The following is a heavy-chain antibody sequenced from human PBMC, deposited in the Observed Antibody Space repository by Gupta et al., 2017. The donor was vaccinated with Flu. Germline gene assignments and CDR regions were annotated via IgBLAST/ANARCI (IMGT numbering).Heavy chain of an antibody. CDR2: LNNDGSAT. J-gene: IGHJ4*02. V-gene: IGHV3-74*01. CDR1: GLAFSNEW. CDR3: GTVFEY. Sequence: EVHLVESGGGLVQPGGSLSLSCAASGLAFSNEWMHWVRQAPGKGLELVSGLNNDGSATYYADSVKGRVTISRDNAKNTLCLQMNNLRAEDTAVYYCGTVFEYWGQGTLVTVSS.